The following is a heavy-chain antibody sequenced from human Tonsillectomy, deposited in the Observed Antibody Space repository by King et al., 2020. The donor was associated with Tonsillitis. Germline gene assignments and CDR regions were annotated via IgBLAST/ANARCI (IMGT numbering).Heavy chain of an antibody. V-gene: IGHV4-30-4*01. J-gene: IGHJ5*02. CDR3: ARDYSNFDWFDP. CDR1: GGSISSGDYY. D-gene: IGHD4-11*01. Sequence: QLQESGPGLVKPSQTLSLTCTVSGGSISSGDYYWSWIRQPPGKGLEWIGYIYYSGSTSYNPSLKSRVTISVDTSNNQFSLKLSSVTAADTAVYYCARDYSNFDWFDPWGQGTLVTVSS. CDR2: IYYSGST.